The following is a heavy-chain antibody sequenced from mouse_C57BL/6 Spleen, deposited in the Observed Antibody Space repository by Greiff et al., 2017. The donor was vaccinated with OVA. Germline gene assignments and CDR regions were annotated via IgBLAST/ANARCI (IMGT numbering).Heavy chain of an antibody. J-gene: IGHJ2*01. V-gene: IGHV1-80*01. Sequence: QVHVKQSGAELVKPGASVKISCKASGYAFSSYWMNWVKQRPGKGLEWIGQIYPGDGDTTYNGKFKGKATLTADKSSSTAYMQLGSLTSEDSAVYFCARRRGDYFDYWGQGTTLTVSS. CDR3: ARRRGDYFDY. CDR2: IYPGDGDT. CDR1: GYAFSSYW.